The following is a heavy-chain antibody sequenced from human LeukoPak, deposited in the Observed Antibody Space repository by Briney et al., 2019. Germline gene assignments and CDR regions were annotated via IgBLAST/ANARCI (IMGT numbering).Heavy chain of an antibody. V-gene: IGHV3-21*06. Sequence: GGSLRLSCAASGFTFRNYNMNWVRQAPGQGLEWVSSIITSSSYIYYADSVKGRFTISRDNAKNSLYLQMNSLRAEDTAMYYCARGHSGCSTHDYWGQGTLVTVSS. J-gene: IGHJ4*02. D-gene: IGHD6-19*01. CDR1: GFTFRNYN. CDR2: IITSSSYI. CDR3: ARGHSGCSTHDY.